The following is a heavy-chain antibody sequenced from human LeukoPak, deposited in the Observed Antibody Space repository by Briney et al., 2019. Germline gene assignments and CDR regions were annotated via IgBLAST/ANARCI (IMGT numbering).Heavy chain of an antibody. CDR1: GGTFSTYA. CDR3: ASEGYSGYDPNY. J-gene: IGHJ4*02. CDR2: IIPIFGTA. V-gene: IGHV1-69*05. D-gene: IGHD5-12*01. Sequence: ASEKVSCKASGGTFSTYAISWVRQAPGQGLEWMGRIIPIFGTANYAQKFHGRVTITTDESTSTAYMELSSLRSGDTAVYYCASEGYSGYDPNYWGQGTLVSVSS.